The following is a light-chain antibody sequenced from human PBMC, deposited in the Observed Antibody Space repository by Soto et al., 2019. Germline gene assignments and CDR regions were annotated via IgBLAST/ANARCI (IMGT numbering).Light chain of an antibody. V-gene: IGLV1-51*01. Sequence: QSVLTQPPSVSAAPGQTVTISCSGSSSNIGNNYVSWYQQLPGTAPKLLIYDNNKRPSGIPDRFSGSKSATSATLGITGLQTGDEADYYCGTWDSSLSAVVFGGGTKLTVL. CDR2: DNN. J-gene: IGLJ2*01. CDR3: GTWDSSLSAVV. CDR1: SSNIGNNY.